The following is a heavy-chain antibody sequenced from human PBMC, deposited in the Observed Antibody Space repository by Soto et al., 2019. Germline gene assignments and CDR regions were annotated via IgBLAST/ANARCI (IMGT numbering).Heavy chain of an antibody. J-gene: IGHJ4*02. Sequence: QVQLVESGGGVVQPGRSLRLSCAASGFTFSSYGMHWVRQAPGKGLEWVAVIWYDGSNKYYVDSVKGRFTISRDNSKNTLYLQMNSLRAEDTAVYYCAGYDSSGYYYGALDYWGQGTLVTVSS. CDR2: IWYDGSNK. V-gene: IGHV3-33*01. CDR1: GFTFSSYG. D-gene: IGHD3-22*01. CDR3: AGYDSSGYYYGALDY.